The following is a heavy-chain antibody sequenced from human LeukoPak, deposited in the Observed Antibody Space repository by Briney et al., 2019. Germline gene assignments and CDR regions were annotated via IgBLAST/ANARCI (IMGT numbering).Heavy chain of an antibody. V-gene: IGHV3-7*01. CDR3: ARGPGSSGGNC. D-gene: IGHD6-19*01. Sequence: GGSLRLSCAASGFTLSSYWMSWVRQAPGKGLEWLAYIYQDGRDISYLDSVKGRFTIARDNAKNSLILQMNGLRTEDTAVYYCARGPGSSGGNCWGQGTLVTVSS. J-gene: IGHJ4*02. CDR1: GFTLSSYW. CDR2: IYQDGRDI.